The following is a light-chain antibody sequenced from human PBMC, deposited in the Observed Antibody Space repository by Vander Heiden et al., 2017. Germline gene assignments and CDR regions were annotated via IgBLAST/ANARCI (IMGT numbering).Light chain of an antibody. CDR3: QVWDSSSDHPSVV. J-gene: IGLJ2*01. Sequence: VSVGTEQTAMIKRRANNMGSKSVHWYQQKPGQAPVLVVYDDSDRPSGIPERFSGSNSGNTATLTISRVEAGDEADYYCQVWDSSSDHPSVVFGGGTKLTVL. CDR2: DDS. CDR1: NMGSKS. V-gene: IGLV3-21*02.